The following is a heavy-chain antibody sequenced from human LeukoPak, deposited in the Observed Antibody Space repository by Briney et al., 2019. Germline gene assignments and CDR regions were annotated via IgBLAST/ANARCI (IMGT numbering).Heavy chain of an antibody. J-gene: IGHJ5*02. CDR2: MYYSGST. V-gene: IGHV4-30-4*01. CDR1: GGSLISGDYY. CDR3: ARPYYYDSRIDP. Sequence: SETLSLTCTVSGGSLISGDYYSSWIRQPPGKGLEWIAYMYYSGSTYYNPSLKSRVTMSADTSKNRLSLKLSAVTAADTAVYYCARPYYYDSRIDPWGQGILVTVSS. D-gene: IGHD3-22*01.